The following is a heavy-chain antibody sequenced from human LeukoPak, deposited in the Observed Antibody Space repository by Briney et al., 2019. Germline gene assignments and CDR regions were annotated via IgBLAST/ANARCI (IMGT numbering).Heavy chain of an antibody. Sequence: SGPTLVNPTQTLTLTCTFSGFSLSTSGVGVGWIRQPPGKPLEWLALIYWNDDKRYSPSLKSRLTITKDTSKNQVVLTMTNMDPVDTATYYCAHSSLAYYDFWSGTKGGYFDYWGQGTLVTVSS. CDR1: GFSLSTSGVG. J-gene: IGHJ4*02. CDR3: AHSSLAYYDFWSGTKGGYFDY. D-gene: IGHD3-3*01. CDR2: IYWNDDK. V-gene: IGHV2-5*01.